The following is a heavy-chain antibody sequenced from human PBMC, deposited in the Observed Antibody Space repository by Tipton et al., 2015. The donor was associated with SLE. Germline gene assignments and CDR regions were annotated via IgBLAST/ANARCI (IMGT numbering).Heavy chain of an antibody. D-gene: IGHD6-19*01. CDR1: GFTFSHYY. J-gene: IGHJ4*02. Sequence: SLRLSCAASGFTFSHYYMTWIRQAPGKGLESVSYISSSGDTIYYADSVKGRFTISRDNTKNILYLQMNSLRAEDTAIYYCAGPRGSGWFVDYWGQGTLVTVSS. CDR3: AGPRGSGWFVDY. V-gene: IGHV3-11*04. CDR2: ISSSGDTI.